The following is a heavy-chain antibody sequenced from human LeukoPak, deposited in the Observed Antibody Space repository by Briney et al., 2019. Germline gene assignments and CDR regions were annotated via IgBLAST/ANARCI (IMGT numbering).Heavy chain of an antibody. CDR1: GYTFTGYY. CDR3: ARDYCSGDCFPDY. CDR2: INPNSGDT. J-gene: IGHJ4*02. Sequence: ASVKVSCKASGYTFTGYYVHWVRQAPGQGLEWMGRINPNSGDTNYAQKFRGRVTVTRDTSISTAYMELSRLRSDDTAVYYCARDYCSGDCFPDYWGQGTLVTVSS. V-gene: IGHV1-2*06. D-gene: IGHD2-21*02.